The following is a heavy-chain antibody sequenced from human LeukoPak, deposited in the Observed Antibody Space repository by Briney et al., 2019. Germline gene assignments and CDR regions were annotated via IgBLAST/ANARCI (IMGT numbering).Heavy chain of an antibody. Sequence: SQTLSLTCTVSGGSISSSSYYWGWIRQPPGKGLEWIVSIYYSGSTYYNPSLKSRVTISVDTSKTQFSLKLSSVTAADTAVYYCARVSSSWYQDWYFDLWGRGTLVTVSS. D-gene: IGHD6-13*01. J-gene: IGHJ2*01. CDR1: GGSISSSSYY. CDR3: ARVSSSWYQDWYFDL. V-gene: IGHV4-39*07. CDR2: IYYSGST.